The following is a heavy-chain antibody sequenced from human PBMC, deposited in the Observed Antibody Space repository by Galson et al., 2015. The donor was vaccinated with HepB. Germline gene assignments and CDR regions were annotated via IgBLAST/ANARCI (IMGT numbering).Heavy chain of an antibody. CDR2: IRSKANSYAT. Sequence: SLRLSCAASGFTFSGSAMHWVRQASGKGLEWVGRIRSKANSYATAYAASVKGRFTISRDDSKNTAYLQMNSLKTEDTAVYYCTRPMYYYDSSGYYYGGDAFDIWGQGTMVTVSS. CDR3: TRPMYYYDSSGYYYGGDAFDI. J-gene: IGHJ3*02. D-gene: IGHD3-22*01. CDR1: GFTFSGSA. V-gene: IGHV3-73*01.